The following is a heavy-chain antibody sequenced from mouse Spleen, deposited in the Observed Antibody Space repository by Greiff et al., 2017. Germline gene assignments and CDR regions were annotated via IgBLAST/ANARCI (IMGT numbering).Heavy chain of an antibody. J-gene: IGHJ1*03. CDR2: ISYDGSN. V-gene: IGHV3-6*01. D-gene: IGHD2-1*01. Sequence: EVQLVESGPGLVKPSQSLSLTCSVTGYSITSGYYWNWIRQFPGNKLEWMGYISYDGSNNYNPSLKNRISITRDTSKNQFFLKLNSVTTEDTATYYCARGDGNYRYFDVWGTGTTVTVSS. CDR1: GYSITSGYY. CDR3: ARGDGNYRYFDV.